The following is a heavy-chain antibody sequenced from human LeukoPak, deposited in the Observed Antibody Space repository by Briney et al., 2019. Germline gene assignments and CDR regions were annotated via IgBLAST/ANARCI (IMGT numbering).Heavy chain of an antibody. J-gene: IGHJ4*02. CDR1: GFSLSTSGVG. CDR2: IYWDDDK. Sequence: SGPTLFNPTPPLTLTFTFSGFSLSTSGVGVGWIRQPPGKALEWLALIYWDDDKRYSPSLKSRLTITKDTSKNQVVLTMTNMDPVDTATYYCAHRAYYYDSSGYSPGFAYWGQGTLVTVSS. CDR3: AHRAYYYDSSGYSPGFAY. D-gene: IGHD3-22*01. V-gene: IGHV2-5*02.